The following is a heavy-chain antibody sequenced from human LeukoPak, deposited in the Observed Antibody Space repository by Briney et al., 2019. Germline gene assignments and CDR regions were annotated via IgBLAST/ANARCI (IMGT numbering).Heavy chain of an antibody. D-gene: IGHD6-13*01. Sequence: GRSLRLSCAASGFTFSSYAMHWVRQAPGRGLEWVAVISYDGSNKYYADSVKGRFTISRDNSKNTLYLQMNSLRAEDTAVYYCAGAGYSSSWYNYWGQGTLVTVSS. CDR1: GFTFSSYA. CDR2: ISYDGSNK. J-gene: IGHJ4*02. V-gene: IGHV3-30-3*01. CDR3: AGAGYSSSWYNY.